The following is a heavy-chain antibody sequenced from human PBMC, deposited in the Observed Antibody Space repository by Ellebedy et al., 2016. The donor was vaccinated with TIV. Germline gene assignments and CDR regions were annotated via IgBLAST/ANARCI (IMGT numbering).Heavy chain of an antibody. V-gene: IGHV3-30*03. CDR1: GFTFSSYG. Sequence: GESLKISCAASGFTFSSYGMHWVRQGPGKGLEWVAVISYDGSNKNYADSVKGRFTISRDNSKNTLFLQTNSLRAEDTAVYYCARVDWLVDSWGQGTLVTVSS. CDR2: ISYDGSNK. J-gene: IGHJ5*01. D-gene: IGHD3-9*01. CDR3: ARVDWLVDS.